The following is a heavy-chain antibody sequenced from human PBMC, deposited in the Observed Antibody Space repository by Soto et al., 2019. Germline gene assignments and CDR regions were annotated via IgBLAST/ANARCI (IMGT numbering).Heavy chain of an antibody. D-gene: IGHD3-3*01. V-gene: IGHV4-59*01. CDR2: IYYSGST. J-gene: IGHJ4*02. CDR3: ARDQQYYDFWSGYVD. CDR1: GGYISSYY. Sequence: SETLCVTWTVSGGYISSYYWSWIRQPPGKGLEWIGYIYYSGSTNYNPSLKSRVTISVDTSKNQFSLKLSSVTAADTAVYYCARDQQYYDFWSGYVDWGQGTLVTVSS.